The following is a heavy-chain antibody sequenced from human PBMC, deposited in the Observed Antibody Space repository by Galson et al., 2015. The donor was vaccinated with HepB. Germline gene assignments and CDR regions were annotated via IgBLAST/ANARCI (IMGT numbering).Heavy chain of an antibody. CDR3: ARDRVLWGAYDSSGYQI. CDR1: GYTFTSYA. CDR2: INTNTGNP. V-gene: IGHV7-4-1*02. Sequence: SVKVSCKASGYTFTSYAMNWVRQAPGQGLEWMGWINTNTGNPTYAQGFTGRFVFSLDTSVSTAYLQISSLKAEDTAVYYCARDRVLWGAYDSSGYQIWGQGTLVTVSS. J-gene: IGHJ4*02. D-gene: IGHD3-22*01.